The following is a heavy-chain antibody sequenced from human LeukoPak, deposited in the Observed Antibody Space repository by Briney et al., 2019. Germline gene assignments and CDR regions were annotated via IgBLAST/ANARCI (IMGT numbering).Heavy chain of an antibody. CDR2: IYSGGST. CDR3: AREPFGMARESTRNAFDI. CDR1: GFTVSSNY. Sequence: GGSLRLSCAASGFTVSSNYMSWVRQAPGKGLEWVSVIYSGGSTYYADSVKGRFTISRDNSKNTLYLQMNSLRAEDTAVYYCAREPFGMARESTRNAFDIWGQGTMVTVSS. D-gene: IGHD3-10*01. J-gene: IGHJ3*02. V-gene: IGHV3-53*01.